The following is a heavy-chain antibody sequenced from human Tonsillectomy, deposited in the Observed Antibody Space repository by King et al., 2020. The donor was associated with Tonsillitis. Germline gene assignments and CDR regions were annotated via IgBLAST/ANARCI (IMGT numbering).Heavy chain of an antibody. D-gene: IGHD1-26*01. CDR2: IYTSVST. V-gene: IGHV4-4*07. Sequence: QLQESGPGLVKPSETLSLTCTVSGGSIRSYYWSWIRQPAGKGLEWIGRIYTSVSTNYNPSLKSRVTMSVDTSKNQFSLKLSSVTAADTAVYYCARDPNGWEPTPFFAYWGQGTLVTVSS. CDR1: GGSIRSYY. CDR3: ARDPNGWEPTPFFAY. J-gene: IGHJ4*02.